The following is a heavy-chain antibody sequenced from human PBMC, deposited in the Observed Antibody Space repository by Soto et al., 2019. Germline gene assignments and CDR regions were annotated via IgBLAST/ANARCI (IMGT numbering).Heavy chain of an antibody. CDR1: GFTSSGYA. CDR2: FSGGGYST. J-gene: IGHJ3*01. V-gene: IGHV3-23*01. CDR3: AKDLLHYDSNDYAFDV. D-gene: IGHD3-16*01. Sequence: GGFLRLSFAASGFTSSGYAMSWVRRAPGKGLEWVSTFSGGGYSTYSADSVRGRFPISRDNSKITLYLHMNSLRAEAPAVYYFAKDLLHYDSNDYAFDVWGQGTMVTVSS.